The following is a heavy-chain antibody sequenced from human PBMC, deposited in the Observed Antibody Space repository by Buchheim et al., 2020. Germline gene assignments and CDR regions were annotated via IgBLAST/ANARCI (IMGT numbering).Heavy chain of an antibody. D-gene: IGHD1-26*01. V-gene: IGHV3-48*01. CDR3: AGEGSGSYFAH. CDR2: INGSISHI. Sequence: EVQLVESGGDLVQPGGSLRLSCAASGFTSGLTFSTYSMNWVRQAPGKGLEWVSKINGSISHIWYADSVKCRFTIPSDNAKNSLYLQMNSLRADDTAVYYCAGEGSGSYFAHWGQGAL. CDR1: GFTSGLTFSTYS. J-gene: IGHJ4*02.